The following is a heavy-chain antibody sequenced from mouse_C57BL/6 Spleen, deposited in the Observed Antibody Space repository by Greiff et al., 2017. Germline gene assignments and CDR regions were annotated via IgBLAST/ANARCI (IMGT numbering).Heavy chain of an antibody. CDR2: IRNDGSN. V-gene: IGHV3-6*01. D-gene: IGHD1-1*01. Sequence: VQLKQSGPGLVKPSPSLTLTCSVTGYSITSGYYWNWMRRFPGNQLGWMGNIRNDGSNNYNPTLKNRTSITRDTSKSPFFLQLNSVTSEDTATYYCAREGTTVVAPWGQGTTLTVSS. J-gene: IGHJ2*01. CDR1: GYSITSGYY. CDR3: AREGTTVVAP.